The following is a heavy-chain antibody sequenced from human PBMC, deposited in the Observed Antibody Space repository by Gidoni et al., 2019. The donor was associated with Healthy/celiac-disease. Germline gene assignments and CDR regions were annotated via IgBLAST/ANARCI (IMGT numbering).Heavy chain of an antibody. J-gene: IGHJ4*02. Sequence: EVQLLESGGGLVQPGGSLRLSCAASGFTFSSYAMSWVRQAPGKGLGWVSAISGSGGSTYYADSVKGRFTISRDNSKNTLYLQMNSLRAEDTAVYYCAKGGCSGGSCYPTGYWGQGTLVTVSS. CDR1: GFTFSSYA. CDR3: AKGGCSGGSCYPTGY. CDR2: ISGSGGST. D-gene: IGHD2-15*01. V-gene: IGHV3-23*01.